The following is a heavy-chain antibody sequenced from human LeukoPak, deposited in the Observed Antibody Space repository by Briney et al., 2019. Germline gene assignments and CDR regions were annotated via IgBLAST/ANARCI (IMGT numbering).Heavy chain of an antibody. J-gene: IGHJ6*02. D-gene: IGHD1-26*01. Sequence: GGSLRLSCAASGFTFSSYAMRWVRQAPGKGREGGSAISGSGGSTYYADSVKGRFTISRDNSKNTLYLQMNSLRAEDTAVYYCATNSGSYKYYYYYGMDVWGQGTTVTVSS. V-gene: IGHV3-23*01. CDR1: GFTFSSYA. CDR3: ATNSGSYKYYYYYGMDV. CDR2: ISGSGGST.